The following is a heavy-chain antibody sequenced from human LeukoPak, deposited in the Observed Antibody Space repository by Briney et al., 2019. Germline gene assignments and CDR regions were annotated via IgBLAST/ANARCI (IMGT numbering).Heavy chain of an antibody. Sequence: GGSLRLSYAASGFTFNTYGMSWVSQAPGKGLEWVSGIRGRGGPTYYADSAKGRYTISRDDPHHTLYLQMNSLRAEDTAVYFCARGGVDYYGSGTYYLMYYFDYWGQGALVTVSS. CDR3: ARGGVDYYGSGTYYLMYYFDY. CDR2: IRGRGGPT. J-gene: IGHJ4*02. CDR1: GFTFNTYG. V-gene: IGHV3-23*01. D-gene: IGHD3-10*01.